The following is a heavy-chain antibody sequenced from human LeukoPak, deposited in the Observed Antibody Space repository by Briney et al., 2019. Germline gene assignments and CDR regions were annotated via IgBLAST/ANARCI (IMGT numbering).Heavy chain of an antibody. V-gene: IGHV1-69*01. CDR3: ARDRGYCSSTSCYGLDY. J-gene: IGHJ4*02. CDR2: IIPIFGTA. Sequence: SVKVSCKASGGTFSSCAISWVRQAPGQGLEWMGGIIPIFGTANYAQKFQGRVTITADESTSTAYMELSSLRSEDTAVYYCARDRGYCSSTSCYGLDYWGQGTLVTVSS. CDR1: GGTFSSCA. D-gene: IGHD2-2*01.